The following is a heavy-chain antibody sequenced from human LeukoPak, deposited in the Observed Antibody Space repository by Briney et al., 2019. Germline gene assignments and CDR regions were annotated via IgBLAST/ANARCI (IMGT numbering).Heavy chain of an antibody. CDR2: VSGSGSTI. V-gene: IGHV3-48*03. CDR1: GFNFSDYE. Sequence: GGSLRLSXAASGFNFSDYEIHWVRQAPGKGLEWVSYVSGSGSTIYHADSVKGRFITSRDNAKKSVYLQMNSLRAEDTAVYYCARPTTYYDLLSGYYAWYYFDNWGRGTLVTVSS. J-gene: IGHJ4*02. CDR3: ARPTTYYDLLSGYYAWYYFDN. D-gene: IGHD3-3*01.